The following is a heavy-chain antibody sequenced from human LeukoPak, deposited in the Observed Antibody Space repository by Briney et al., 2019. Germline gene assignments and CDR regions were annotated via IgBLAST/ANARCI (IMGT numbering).Heavy chain of an antibody. J-gene: IGHJ3*02. D-gene: IGHD3-9*01. CDR1: GGSISSGSYY. CDR3: ARPQGRYFDWLLSRDAFDI. CDR2: IYTSGST. Sequence: SETLSLTCTVSGGSISSGSYYWSWIRQPAGKGLEWIGRIYTSGSTNYNPSLKSRVTISVDTSKNQFSLKLSSVTAADTAVYYCARPQGRYFDWLLSRDAFDIWGQGTMVTVSS. V-gene: IGHV4-61*02.